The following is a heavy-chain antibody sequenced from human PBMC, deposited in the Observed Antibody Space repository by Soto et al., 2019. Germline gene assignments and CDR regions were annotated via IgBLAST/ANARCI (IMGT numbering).Heavy chain of an antibody. CDR3: AKDLRRKDVVVTAILSP. CDR2: ISGSGGST. Sequence: EVQLLESGGGLVQPGGSLRLSCAASGFTFSSYAMSWVRQAPGKGLEWVSAISGSGGSTYYADSMKGRFTISRDNSKTTLYLQMNSLRAEDTAVYYCAKDLRRKDVVVTAILSPWGQGTLVTVSS. CDR1: GFTFSSYA. V-gene: IGHV3-23*01. J-gene: IGHJ5*02. D-gene: IGHD2-21*02.